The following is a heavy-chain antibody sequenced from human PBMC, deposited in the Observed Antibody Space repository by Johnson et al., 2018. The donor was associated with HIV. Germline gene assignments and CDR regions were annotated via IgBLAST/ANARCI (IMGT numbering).Heavy chain of an antibody. V-gene: IGHV3-30*18. D-gene: IGHD7-27*01. CDR2: ISYDGHTK. Sequence: QVQLVESGGGVVQPGRSLRLSCAASGFTFSSNGMPWVRQAPGKALEWVAVISYDGHTKYFADSSDSRFIISGDTSKKTFYLQMNNLRVEDTALYYCAKDQGYWGDDAFDVWGQGTMVTVYS. CDR1: GFTFSSNG. J-gene: IGHJ3*01. CDR3: AKDQGYWGDDAFDV.